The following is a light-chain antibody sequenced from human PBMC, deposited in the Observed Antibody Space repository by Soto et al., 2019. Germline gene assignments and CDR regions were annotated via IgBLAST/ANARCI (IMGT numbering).Light chain of an antibody. J-gene: IGKJ1*01. Sequence: EIVLTQSPGSLSLSPGEGATLSCRASQTVTSNYLAWYQLKPGQAPRLLIYGASSRATGIPDRFSGSGSGTDFTLTLSRLEPEDFTVYYCQQYGSSPWTFGQGTKVEIK. CDR1: QTVTSNY. CDR2: GAS. V-gene: IGKV3-20*01. CDR3: QQYGSSPWT.